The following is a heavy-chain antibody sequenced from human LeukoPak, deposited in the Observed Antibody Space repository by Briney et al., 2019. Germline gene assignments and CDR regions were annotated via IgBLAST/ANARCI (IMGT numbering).Heavy chain of an antibody. D-gene: IGHD3-22*01. CDR2: FDPEDGET. CDR3: ATFSPKYYYDSSGYRWDY. J-gene: IGHJ4*02. CDR1: GYTLTELS. V-gene: IGHV1-24*01. Sequence: ASVKVSCKVSGYTLTELSMHWVRQAPGEGLEWMGGFDPEDGETIYAQKFQGRVTMTEDTSTDTAYMELSSLRSEDTAVYYCATFSPKYYYDSSGYRWDYWGQGTLVTVSS.